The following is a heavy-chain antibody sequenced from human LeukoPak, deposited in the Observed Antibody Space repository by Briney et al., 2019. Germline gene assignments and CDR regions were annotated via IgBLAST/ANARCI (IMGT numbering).Heavy chain of an antibody. CDR2: INWNGGST. J-gene: IGHJ5*02. Sequence: GGSLRLSCAASGFTFDDYGMSWVRQAPGKGLEWVSGINWNGGSTGYADSVKGRFTISRDNAKNSLYLQMNSLRAEDTALYHCAREGKGEYYYDSSGERETNWFDPWGQGTLVTVSS. V-gene: IGHV3-20*01. D-gene: IGHD3-22*01. CDR3: AREGKGEYYYDSSGERETNWFDP. CDR1: GFTFDDYG.